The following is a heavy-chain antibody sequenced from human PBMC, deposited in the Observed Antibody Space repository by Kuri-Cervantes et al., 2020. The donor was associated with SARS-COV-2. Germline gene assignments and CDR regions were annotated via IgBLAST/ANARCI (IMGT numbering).Heavy chain of an antibody. D-gene: IGHD1-7*01. CDR3: ARGSWNYPFDY. CDR1: GGSISSYY. V-gene: IGHV4-59*01. J-gene: IGHJ4*02. CDR2: IYYSGST. Sequence: ESLKISCTVSGGSISSYYWSWIRQPPGKGLEWIGYIYYSGSTNYNPPLKSRVTISVDTSKNQFSLKLSSVTAADTAVYYCARGSWNYPFDYWGQGTLVTVSS.